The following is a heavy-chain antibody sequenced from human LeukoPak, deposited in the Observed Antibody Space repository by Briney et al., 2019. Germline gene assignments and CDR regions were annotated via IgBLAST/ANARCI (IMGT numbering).Heavy chain of an antibody. Sequence: GGSLRLSCAASGFTFSNYAMSWVRQAPGKGLEWASGVSGSGGSTYYADSVKGRFTISRDNSKNTLYVQMNSLRAEDTAIYYCAKDRPDNYYDSSGTPGTFDYWGQGTLVTVSS. CDR2: VSGSGGST. V-gene: IGHV3-23*01. D-gene: IGHD3-22*01. CDR3: AKDRPDNYYDSSGTPGTFDY. CDR1: GFTFSNYA. J-gene: IGHJ4*02.